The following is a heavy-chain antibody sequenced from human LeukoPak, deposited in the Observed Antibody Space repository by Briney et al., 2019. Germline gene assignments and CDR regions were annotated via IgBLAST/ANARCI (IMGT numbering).Heavy chain of an antibody. Sequence: SETLSLTCTVSGGSISTYYWSWIRQPPGKGLEWIGHIYYSGSTNYNPSLKSRVTISVDTSKNQFSLKLSSVTAADTAVYYCARGSGSYYILNWFDPWGQGSLVTVSS. CDR3: ARGSGSYYILNWFDP. J-gene: IGHJ5*02. V-gene: IGHV4-59*01. CDR2: IYYSGST. CDR1: GGSISTYY. D-gene: IGHD3-10*01.